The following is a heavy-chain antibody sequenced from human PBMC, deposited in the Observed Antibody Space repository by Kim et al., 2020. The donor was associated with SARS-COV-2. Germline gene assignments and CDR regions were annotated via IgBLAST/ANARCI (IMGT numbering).Heavy chain of an antibody. CDR2: INPNSGGT. D-gene: IGHD1-1*01. J-gene: IGHJ6*02. Sequence: ASVKVSCKASGYTFTGYYMHWVRQAPGQGLEWMGWINPNSGGTNYAQKFQGRVTMTRDTSISTAYMELSRLRSDDTAVYYCARQNSDNLRYYYYGMDVWGQGTTVTVSS. CDR1: GYTFTGYY. CDR3: ARQNSDNLRYYYYGMDV. V-gene: IGHV1-2*02.